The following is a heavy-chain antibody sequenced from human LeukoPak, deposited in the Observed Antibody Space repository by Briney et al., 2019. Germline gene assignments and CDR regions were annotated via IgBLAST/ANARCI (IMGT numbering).Heavy chain of an antibody. CDR1: GFTFGGYA. D-gene: IGHD6-19*01. CDR3: AKDARRSSGWWFFDH. CDR2: VSGSGGST. V-gene: IGHV3-23*01. Sequence: GGSLRLSCAASGFTFGGYAMSWVRQTPGKGLEWVTAVSGSGGSTNYADSVRGRFTISRDNSKNTLYLQMNSLRAEDTAVYFCAKDARRSSGWWFFDHWGQGTLVTVSS. J-gene: IGHJ4*02.